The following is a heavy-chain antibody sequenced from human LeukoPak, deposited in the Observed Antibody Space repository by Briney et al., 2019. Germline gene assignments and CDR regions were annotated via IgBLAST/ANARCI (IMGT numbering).Heavy chain of an antibody. CDR1: GGSFSGYY. D-gene: IGHD1-7*01. Sequence: SETLSLTCAVYGGSFSGYYWSWIRQPPGKGLEWIGEINHSGSTNYNPSLKSRVTISVDTSKNQFSLKLSSVTAADTAVYYCARQGITGTTSYFDYWGQGTLVTVSS. CDR2: INHSGST. CDR3: ARQGITGTTSYFDY. V-gene: IGHV4-34*01. J-gene: IGHJ4*02.